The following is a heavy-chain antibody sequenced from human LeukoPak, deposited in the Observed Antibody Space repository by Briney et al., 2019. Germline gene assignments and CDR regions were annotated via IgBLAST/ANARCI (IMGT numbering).Heavy chain of an antibody. D-gene: IGHD1-26*01. CDR1: GGPINSNIYY. V-gene: IGHV4-39*01. Sequence: ETLSLTCNVSGGPINSNIYYWAWVRQPPGKWLEWIGSIYYSGSTYYNPSLKSRITISVDTFRSQVSLKMRSVTAADTAVYYCARGVRGSYFNIFDYWGQGTLVTVSS. CDR2: IYYSGST. CDR3: ARGVRGSYFNIFDY. J-gene: IGHJ4*02.